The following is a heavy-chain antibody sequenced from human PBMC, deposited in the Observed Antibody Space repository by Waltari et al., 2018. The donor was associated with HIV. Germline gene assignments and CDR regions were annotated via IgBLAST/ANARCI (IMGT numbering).Heavy chain of an antibody. V-gene: IGHV3-33*01. CDR2: IWYDGSNK. CDR1: VFTISSFG. J-gene: IGHJ6*02. Sequence: HVQLVESGGGVVQHGGSTRRCCDASVFTISSFGIHWCRQAPGKGLELMAIIWYDGSNKYYGASVKGRFTISRDNSKNTLYLQMNSLRAEDTAVYYCARGIPQSNWGHYYYGMGVWGQGTTVTVSS. D-gene: IGHD7-27*01. CDR3: ARGIPQSNWGHYYYGMGV.